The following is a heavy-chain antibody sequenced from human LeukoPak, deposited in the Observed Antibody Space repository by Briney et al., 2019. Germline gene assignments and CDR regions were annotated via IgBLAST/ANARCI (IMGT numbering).Heavy chain of an antibody. Sequence: GGSLRLSCAASGFTFSRYWMNWVRQAPGKGLEWVANIKRDGNEKNYVDSVKGRFSISRDNDKNSLYLQMDSLRAEDTAVYYCAKEGAYPIITYDSWGQGALVTVSS. J-gene: IGHJ5*01. D-gene: IGHD3-10*01. CDR1: GFTFSRYW. CDR3: AKEGAYPIITYDS. V-gene: IGHV3-7*01. CDR2: IKRDGNEK.